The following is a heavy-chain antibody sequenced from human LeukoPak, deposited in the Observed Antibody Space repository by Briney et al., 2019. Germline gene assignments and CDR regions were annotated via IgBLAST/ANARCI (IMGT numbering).Heavy chain of an antibody. CDR1: GFTFSSYA. Sequence: GGSLRLSCAASGFTFSSYAMHWVRQAPGKGLEWVAVISYDGSNKYYADSVKGRFTISRDNSKNTLYLQMNSLRAGDTAVYYCARARTGDSIGGFDYWGQGTLVTVSS. V-gene: IGHV3-30-3*01. CDR2: ISYDGSNK. CDR3: ARARTGDSIGGFDY. D-gene: IGHD7-27*01. J-gene: IGHJ4*02.